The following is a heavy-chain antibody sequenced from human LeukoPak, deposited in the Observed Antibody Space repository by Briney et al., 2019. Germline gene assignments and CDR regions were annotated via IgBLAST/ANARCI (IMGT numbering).Heavy chain of an antibody. V-gene: IGHV3-30-3*01. CDR1: GFTFSSYA. D-gene: IGHD1-26*01. CDR2: ISYDGSGQ. CDR3: AKGTTDYSGSSDY. J-gene: IGHJ4*02. Sequence: GGSLRLSCAASGFTFSSYAMHWVRQAPGKGLEWVALISYDGSGQYYTESVKGRFTISRDNSKNTLYLQINSLRGEDTAVYYCAKGTTDYSGSSDYWGQGTLVTVSS.